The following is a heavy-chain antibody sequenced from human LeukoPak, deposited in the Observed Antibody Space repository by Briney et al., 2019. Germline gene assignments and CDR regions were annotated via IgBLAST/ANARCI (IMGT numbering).Heavy chain of an antibody. CDR3: ARDPYSSSWYVAYYFDY. CDR1: GFTFSSYA. CDR2: ISYDGSNK. J-gene: IGHJ4*02. Sequence: GALRLSCAASGFTFSSYAMHWVRQAPGKGLEWVAVISYDGSNKYYADSVKGRFTISRDNSKNTLYLQMNSLRAEDTAVYYCARDPYSSSWYVAYYFDYWGQGTLVTVSS. V-gene: IGHV3-30-3*01. D-gene: IGHD6-13*01.